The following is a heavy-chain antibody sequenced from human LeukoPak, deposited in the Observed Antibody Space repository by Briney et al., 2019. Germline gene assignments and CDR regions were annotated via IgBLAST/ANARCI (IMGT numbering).Heavy chain of an antibody. J-gene: IGHJ3*02. CDR1: GFTFSSYS. CDR3: AKDYFVVTVGDAFDI. Sequence: GGSLRLSCAASGFTFSSYSMNWVRQAPGKGLEWVSSISSCSSYIYYADSVRGRFTISRDNSKNTLYLQMNSLRAEDTAVYYCAKDYFVVTVGDAFDIWGQGTRVTVSS. V-gene: IGHV3-21*04. D-gene: IGHD2-2*01. CDR2: ISSCSSYI.